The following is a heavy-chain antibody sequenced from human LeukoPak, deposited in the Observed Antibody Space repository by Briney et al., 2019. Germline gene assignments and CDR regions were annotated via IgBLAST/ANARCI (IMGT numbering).Heavy chain of an antibody. CDR3: ARDCSGGTCYLGVLDY. CDR2: IYYSGST. V-gene: IGHV4-59*12. D-gene: IGHD2-15*01. CDR1: GGSISSYY. J-gene: IGHJ4*02. Sequence: PSETLSLTCTVSGGSISSYYWSWIRQPPGKGLEWIGYIYYSGSTNYNPSLKSRVAMPVDTSKNQFSLDLTSVTAADAAVYYCARDCSGGTCYLGVLDYWGQGIPVTVSS.